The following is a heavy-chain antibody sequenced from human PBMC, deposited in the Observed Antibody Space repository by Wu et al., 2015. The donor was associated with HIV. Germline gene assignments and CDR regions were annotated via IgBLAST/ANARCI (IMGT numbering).Heavy chain of an antibody. CDR1: GYNFISYG. D-gene: IGHD3-16*01. J-gene: IGHJ4*02. Sequence: QVQLVQSGAEVKKPGASMKVSCKASGYNFISYGITGCDRPLDKGLEWMGWISPYNGNTNYAKKFKDRFTMTADTSTNTAYMELRSLRSDDTASYYCARFEFIVTFGGVAPNSYHFDNWGQGTLITVSS. CDR2: ISPYNGNT. CDR3: ARFEFIVTFGGVAPNSYHFDN. V-gene: IGHV1-18*01.